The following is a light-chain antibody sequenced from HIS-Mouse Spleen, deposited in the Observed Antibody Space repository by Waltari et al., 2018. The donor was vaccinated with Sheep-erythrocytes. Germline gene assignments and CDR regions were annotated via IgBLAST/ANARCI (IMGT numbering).Light chain of an antibody. V-gene: IGLV2-23*01. CDR1: SSDVGSSNL. J-gene: IGLJ1*01. Sequence: QSALTQPASVSGSPGQSIPISCTGTSSDVGSSNLSSWYQQHPGKAPKLMIYEGSKRPSGVSNRFSGSKSGNTASLTISGLQAEDEADYYCCSYAGSYNHVFATGTKVTVL. CDR2: EGS. CDR3: CSYAGSYNHV.